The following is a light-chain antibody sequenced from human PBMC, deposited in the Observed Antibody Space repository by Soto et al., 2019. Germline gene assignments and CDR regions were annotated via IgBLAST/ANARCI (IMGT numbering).Light chain of an antibody. J-gene: IGLJ1*01. CDR1: SSDVGGYNY. Sequence: QSVLTQPASVSGSPGQSITISCTGTSSDVGGYNYVSWYQQHPGKAPKLMIYDVSNRPSGVSNRFSGSKSGTTASLTISGLQAEDEADYYCSSYTSSSRVFGAGTKLTVL. CDR3: SSYTSSSRV. CDR2: DVS. V-gene: IGLV2-14*01.